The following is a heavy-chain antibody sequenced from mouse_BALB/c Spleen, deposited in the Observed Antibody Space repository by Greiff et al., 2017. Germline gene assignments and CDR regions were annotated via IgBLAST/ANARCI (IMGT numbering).Heavy chain of an antibody. D-gene: IGHD2-1*01. J-gene: IGHJ3*01. V-gene: IGHV4-1*02. Sequence: EVQLVESGGGLVQPGGSLKLSCAASGFDFSRYWMSWVRQAPGKGLEWIGEINPDSSTINYTPSLKDKFIISRDNAKNTLYLQMSKVRSEDTALYYCAREYGNPFAYWGQGTLVTVSA. CDR2: INPDSSTI. CDR3: AREYGNPFAY. CDR1: GFDFSRYW.